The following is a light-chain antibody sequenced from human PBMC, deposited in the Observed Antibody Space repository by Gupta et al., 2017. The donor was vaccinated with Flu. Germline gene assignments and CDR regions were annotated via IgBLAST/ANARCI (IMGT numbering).Light chain of an antibody. J-gene: IGKJ1*01. CDR3: QQYNDWPRT. CDR1: QSVSSN. V-gene: IGKV3-15*01. CDR2: GAS. Sequence: EIVMTQSPATLSVSPGERATLSCRASQSVSSNLAWYQQKPGQAPRLLIYGASTRAIGIPARFSGSGSGTEFTLTISSLQSEDFAVYYCQQYNDWPRTFGQGTKVESK.